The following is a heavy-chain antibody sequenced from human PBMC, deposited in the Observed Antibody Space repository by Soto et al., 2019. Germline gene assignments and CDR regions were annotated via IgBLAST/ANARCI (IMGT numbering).Heavy chain of an antibody. CDR3: ARGLGVLRYFXWLFNEFDY. J-gene: IGHJ4*02. Sequence: ASVKVSCKASGXTFTSYDINWVRQATGQGLEWMGWMNPNSGNTGYAQKFQGRVTMTRNTSISTAYMELGSLRSEDTAVYYCARGLGVLRYFXWLFNEFDYWGQGTLVTVSS. CDR1: GXTFTSYD. CDR2: MNPNSGNT. V-gene: IGHV1-8*01. D-gene: IGHD3-9*01.